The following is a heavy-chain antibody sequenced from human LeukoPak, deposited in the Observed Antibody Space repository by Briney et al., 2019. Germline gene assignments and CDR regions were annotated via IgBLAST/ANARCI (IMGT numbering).Heavy chain of an antibody. CDR3: ARSIGSWIFDY. J-gene: IGHJ4*02. Sequence: SETLSLTCAVFGGSFSGYYWSWIRQPPGKGLEWIWEINHSGSTNYNPSLKSRVTISVDTSKNQFSLKLSSVTAADTAVYYCARSIGSWIFDYWGQGTLVTVSS. D-gene: IGHD6-13*01. CDR1: GGSFSGYY. CDR2: INHSGST. V-gene: IGHV4-34*01.